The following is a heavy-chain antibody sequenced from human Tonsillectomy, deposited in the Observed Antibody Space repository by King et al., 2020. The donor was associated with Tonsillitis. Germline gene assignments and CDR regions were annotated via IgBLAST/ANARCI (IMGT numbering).Heavy chain of an antibody. V-gene: IGHV3-33*05. D-gene: IGHD3-10*01. CDR1: GFTFISYG. CDR2: VSYDGGNK. J-gene: IGHJ6*02. Sequence: QLVQSGGGVVQPGRSLRLSCAASGFTFISYGIHWVRQAPGKGLEWVAVVSYDGGNKYYADSVKGRFTISRDNSKNTVYLEMNSLRAEDTAVYYCARDGRLLWFGELWGYYGMDVWGQGTTVTVSS. CDR3: ARDGRLLWFGELWGYYGMDV.